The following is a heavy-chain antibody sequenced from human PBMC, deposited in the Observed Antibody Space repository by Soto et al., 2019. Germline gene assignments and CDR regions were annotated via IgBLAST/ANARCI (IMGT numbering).Heavy chain of an antibody. CDR3: AKDLAAAGTGYYYYYGMDV. CDR1: GFTFSSYG. CDR2: ISYDGSNK. V-gene: IGHV3-30*18. J-gene: IGHJ6*02. D-gene: IGHD6-13*01. Sequence: QVQLVESGGGVVQPGRSLRLSCAASGFTFSSYGMHWVRQAPGKGLEWVAVISYDGSNKYYADSVKGRFTISRDNSKNTLYLQMNSLRAEDTAVYYCAKDLAAAGTGYYYYYGMDVWGQETTVTVSS.